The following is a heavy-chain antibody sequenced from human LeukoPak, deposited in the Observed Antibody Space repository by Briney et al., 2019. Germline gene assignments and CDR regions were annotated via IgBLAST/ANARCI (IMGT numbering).Heavy chain of an antibody. D-gene: IGHD3-10*01. V-gene: IGHV1-18*01. CDR2: ISAYNGNT. CDR1: GYTFTSYG. J-gene: IGHJ4*02. Sequence: ASVKVSCKASGYTFTSYGISWVRQAPGQGLEWMGWISAYNGNTNYAQKLQGRVTMTTDTSTSTAYMELTGLTSEDTAVYFCARDQRTYYLGSGSYYKVGRLDFWGQGTLVTVSS. CDR3: ARDQRTYYLGSGSYYKVGRLDF.